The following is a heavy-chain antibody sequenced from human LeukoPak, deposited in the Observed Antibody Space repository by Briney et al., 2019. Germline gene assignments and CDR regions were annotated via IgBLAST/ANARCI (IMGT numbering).Heavy chain of an antibody. J-gene: IGHJ4*02. CDR2: ISAGGGTK. CDR3: AKDQEGYHRPIDY. CDR1: GLTFNICD. Sequence: GGSLRLSCAASGLTFNICDMHWVRQAPGKGLEWVSVISAGGGTKDYADSVRGRFTVSRDNPRNTLFLQMNSLRAEDTAIYYCAKDQEGYHRPIDYWGQGTLVTVSS. D-gene: IGHD5-24*01. V-gene: IGHV3-23*01.